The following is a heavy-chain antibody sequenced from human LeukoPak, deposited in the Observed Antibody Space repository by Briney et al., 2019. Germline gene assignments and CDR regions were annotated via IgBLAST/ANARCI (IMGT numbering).Heavy chain of an antibody. Sequence: GGSLRLPCAASGFTFSIYSMNWVRQAPGKGLEWASSISSSSSYIYYADSVKGRFTISRDNATNSLYLQMNSLRAEDTAVYYCARDSVLLWFGEPHSDAFDIWGQGTMVTVSS. V-gene: IGHV3-21*01. D-gene: IGHD3-10*01. J-gene: IGHJ3*02. CDR2: ISSSSSYI. CDR1: GFTFSIYS. CDR3: ARDSVLLWFGEPHSDAFDI.